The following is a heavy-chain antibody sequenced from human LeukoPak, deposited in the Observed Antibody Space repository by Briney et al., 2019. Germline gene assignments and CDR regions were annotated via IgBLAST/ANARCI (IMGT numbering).Heavy chain of an antibody. V-gene: IGHV3-23*01. CDR1: GFTFSSYA. J-gene: IGHJ6*02. CDR3: ARDLSTSIQLWLLHYGMDV. CDR2: ISGSGGST. D-gene: IGHD5-18*01. Sequence: GGSLRLSCAASGFTFSSYAMSWVRQAPGKGLEWVSAISGSGGSTYYADSVKGRFTISRDNAKNTLYLQMNSLRAEDTAVYYCARDLSTSIQLWLLHYGMDVWGQGTTVTVSS.